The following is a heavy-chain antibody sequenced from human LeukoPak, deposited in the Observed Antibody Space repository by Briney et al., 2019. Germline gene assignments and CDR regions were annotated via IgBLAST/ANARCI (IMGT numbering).Heavy chain of an antibody. CDR2: IYLFDSDT. J-gene: IGHJ1*01. V-gene: IGHV5-51*01. Sequence: GAALNICCKCCGYIISSYLICVRRQTGEKGLWWVGIIYLFDSDTRDSPSFQGLVTISADKSISTAYLQWSSLKASGTAMYYCARALEYFQPWGQGTLVTVSS. CDR3: ARALEYFQP. CDR1: GYIISSYL.